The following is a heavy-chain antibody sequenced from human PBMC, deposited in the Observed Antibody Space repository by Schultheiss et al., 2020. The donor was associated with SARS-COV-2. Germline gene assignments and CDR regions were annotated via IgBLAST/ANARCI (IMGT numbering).Heavy chain of an antibody. D-gene: IGHD3-22*01. CDR2: ISGSGGST. Sequence: GESLKISCAASGFTFSSYAMSWVRQAPGKGLEWVSAISGSGGSTYYADSVKGRFTISRDNSKNTLYLQMNSLRAEDTAVYYCAKPLYYYDSSGYYPRWAFDIWGQGTMVTVSS. J-gene: IGHJ3*02. CDR1: GFTFSSYA. V-gene: IGHV3-23*01. CDR3: AKPLYYYDSSGYYPRWAFDI.